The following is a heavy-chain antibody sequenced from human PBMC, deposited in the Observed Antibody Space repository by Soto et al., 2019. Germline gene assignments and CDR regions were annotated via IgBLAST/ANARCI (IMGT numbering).Heavy chain of an antibody. CDR3: ARACSSSSCYDVFDY. V-gene: IGHV4-4*07. Sequence: PSETLSLTCTVSGGSISSYYWSWIRQPAGKGLEWIGRIYTSGSTNYNPSLKSRVTMSVDTSKNQFPLKLSSVTAADTAVYYCARACSSSSCYDVFDYWGQGTLVTVSS. CDR2: IYTSGST. D-gene: IGHD2-2*01. J-gene: IGHJ4*02. CDR1: GGSISSYY.